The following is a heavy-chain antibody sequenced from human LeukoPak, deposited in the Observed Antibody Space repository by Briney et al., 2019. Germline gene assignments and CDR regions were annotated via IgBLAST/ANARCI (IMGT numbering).Heavy chain of an antibody. J-gene: IGHJ4*02. CDR3: ARRDHYDSSGYPNFDY. Sequence: GESLKISCKGSGYSFTSYWISWVRQMPGKGLEWMGIIYPGDSDTRYSPSFQGQVTISADKSISTAYLQWSSLKASDTAVYYCARRDHYDSSGYPNFDYWGQGTLVTVSS. CDR1: GYSFTSYW. D-gene: IGHD3-22*01. CDR2: IYPGDSDT. V-gene: IGHV5-51*01.